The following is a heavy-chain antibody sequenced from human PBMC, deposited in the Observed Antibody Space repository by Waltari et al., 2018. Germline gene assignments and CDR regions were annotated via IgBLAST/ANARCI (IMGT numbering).Heavy chain of an antibody. J-gene: IGHJ3*01. Sequence: EVQLVESGGGLVHPGGSLRLSCEASGFPFSTFWMHWVRHLPGKGLVWVSHIKPDGTSTDYGDSVEGRFTISRDNAKNTLYLQMNSLRAEDTAIYYCVRDLDGRDDVWGQGTMVTVSS. D-gene: IGHD2-8*01. CDR2: IKPDGTST. CDR3: VRDLDGRDDV. V-gene: IGHV3-74*01. CDR1: GFPFSTFW.